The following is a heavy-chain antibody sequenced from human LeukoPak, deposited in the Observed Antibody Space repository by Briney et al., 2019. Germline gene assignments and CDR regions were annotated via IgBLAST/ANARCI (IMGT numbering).Heavy chain of an antibody. J-gene: IGHJ4*02. Sequence: PSETPSLTCTVSGGSISRGNYYWRWIRQPPGKGPEWIGYIYYSGRTRYNPSLKSPVTISVDTSKNQFSLRLNSVTAADTAVYFCARGQKYSYGYTVTELGSGYFDYWGQGTLVTVSS. CDR2: IYYSGRT. CDR1: GGSISRGNYY. V-gene: IGHV4-61*01. D-gene: IGHD5-18*01. CDR3: ARGQKYSYGYTVTELGSGYFDY.